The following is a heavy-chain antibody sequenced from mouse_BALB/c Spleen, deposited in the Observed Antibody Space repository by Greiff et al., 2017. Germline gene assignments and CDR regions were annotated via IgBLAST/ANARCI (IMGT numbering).Heavy chain of an antibody. J-gene: IGHJ4*01. CDR3: ARGGPDDYDGGAMDY. V-gene: IGHV5-6-5*01. CDR1: GFTFSSYA. D-gene: IGHD2-4*01. CDR2: ISSGGST. Sequence: EVKLMESGGGLVKPGGSLKLSCAASGFTFSSYAMSWVRQTPEKRLEWVASISSGGSTYYPDRVKGRFTISRDNARNILYLQMSSLRSEDTAMYYCARGGPDDYDGGAMDYWGQGTSVTVSS.